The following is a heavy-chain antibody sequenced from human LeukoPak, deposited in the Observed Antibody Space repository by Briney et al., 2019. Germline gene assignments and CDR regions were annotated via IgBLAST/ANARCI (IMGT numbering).Heavy chain of an antibody. CDR3: ASGWELLRGLFDY. J-gene: IGHJ4*02. CDR1: GGTFSSYA. V-gene: IGHV1-69*04. CDR2: IIPILGIA. D-gene: IGHD1-26*01. Sequence: SVKVSCKASGGTFSSYAISWVRQAPGQGLEWMGRIIPILGIANYAQKFQGRVTITADKSTSTAYIELSSLRSEDTAVYYCASGWELLRGLFDYWGQGTLVTVSS.